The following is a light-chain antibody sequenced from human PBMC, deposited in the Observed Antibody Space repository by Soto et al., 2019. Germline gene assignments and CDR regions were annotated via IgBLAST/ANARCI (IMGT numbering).Light chain of an antibody. CDR1: QSISNY. J-gene: IGKJ4*01. V-gene: IGKV1-39*01. CDR3: QQSYSTPLT. CDR2: AAS. Sequence: DIQMTQSPSSLSASVGDRVTITCRASQSISNYLSWYQRKPGKAPKLLIFAASSLQGGVPSRFSSSGSGTDFTLTITSLQPEDFATYYCQQSYSTPLTFGGGTKVEIK.